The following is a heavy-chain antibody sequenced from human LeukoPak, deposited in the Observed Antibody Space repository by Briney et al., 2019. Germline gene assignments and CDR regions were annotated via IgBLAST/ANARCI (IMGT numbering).Heavy chain of an antibody. CDR2: IYSGGST. J-gene: IGHJ4*02. CDR1: GFTVSSNY. D-gene: IGHD3-22*01. CDR3: ARFKGNYYDSSGYSPYFDY. V-gene: IGHV3-53*01. Sequence: GGSLRLSCAASGFTVSSNYMSWVRQDPGKRLEWVSVIYSGGSTYYADSVKGRFTISRDNSKNTLYLQMNSLRAEDTAVYYCARFKGNYYDSSGYSPYFDYWGQGTLVTVSS.